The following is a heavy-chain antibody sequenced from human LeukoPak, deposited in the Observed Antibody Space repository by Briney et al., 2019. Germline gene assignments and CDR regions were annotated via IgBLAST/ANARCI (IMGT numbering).Heavy chain of an antibody. Sequence: GGSLRLSCAASGFTFSSYAIHGVRQAPGKGLEGVAVVSNDGTEKYYADSAKGRFTISRDNSKNTLYLQMNSLRTEDTAVYYCARDGGDGYNDLDYWGQGTLVTVSS. CDR2: VSNDGTEK. CDR3: ARDGGDGYNDLDY. D-gene: IGHD5-24*01. CDR1: GFTFSSYA. V-gene: IGHV3-30-3*01. J-gene: IGHJ4*02.